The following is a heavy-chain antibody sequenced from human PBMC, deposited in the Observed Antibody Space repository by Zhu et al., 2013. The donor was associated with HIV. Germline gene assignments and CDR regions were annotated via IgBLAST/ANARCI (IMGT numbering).Heavy chain of an antibody. CDR1: GGSFSGYY. CDR2: IDHSGST. V-gene: IGHV4-34*01. J-gene: IGHJ4*02. D-gene: IGHD6-13*01. Sequence: QVQLQQWGAGLLKPSETLSLTCAVYGGSFSGYYWSWIRQPPGKGLEWIGEIDHSGSTNYNPSLKSRVTISIDTSKNQFSLKLTSVTAADTAVYYCARVITGYSSNWYLGYWGQRTLVTVSS. CDR3: ARVITGYSSNWYLGY.